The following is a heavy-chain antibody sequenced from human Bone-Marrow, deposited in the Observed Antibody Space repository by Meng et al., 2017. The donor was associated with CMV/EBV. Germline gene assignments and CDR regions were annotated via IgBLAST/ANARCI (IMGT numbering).Heavy chain of an antibody. CDR2: ISSSGLTI. CDR1: RFTFSSYE. J-gene: IGHJ6*02. CDR3: ARAHRGRIVVVPAATDGMDV. V-gene: IGHV3-48*03. Sequence: GESLKISCAASRFTFSSYEMNWVRQAPGQGLEWVSYISSSGLTIYYADSVRGRFTISRANAKNSLYLQMNNLRAEDTAVYYCARAHRGRIVVVPAATDGMDVWGQGTTVTVAS. D-gene: IGHD2-2*01.